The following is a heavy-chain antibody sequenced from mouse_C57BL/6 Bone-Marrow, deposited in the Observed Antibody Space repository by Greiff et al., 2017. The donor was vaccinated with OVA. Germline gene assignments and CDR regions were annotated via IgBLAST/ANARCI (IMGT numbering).Heavy chain of an antibody. Sequence: VQLQQSGAELVRPGASVKLSCTASGFNIKDDYMHWVKPRPEQGLEWIGWIDPENGDTEYASKFQGKATITADTSSNTAYLQLSSLTSEDTAVYYCTFIYYDYSWFAYWGQGTLVTVSA. J-gene: IGHJ3*01. V-gene: IGHV14-4*01. CDR3: TFIYYDYSWFAY. CDR1: GFNIKDDY. D-gene: IGHD2-4*01. CDR2: IDPENGDT.